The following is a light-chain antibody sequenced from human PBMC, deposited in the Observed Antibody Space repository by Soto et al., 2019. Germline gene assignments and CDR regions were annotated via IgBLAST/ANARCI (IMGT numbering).Light chain of an antibody. Sequence: QSALTQPPSASGSPGQSVTISCTGTSSDVCGYNYVSWYQQHPGKAPKLMIYEVSKRPSGVPDRVSGSKSGNTASLTVSGLQAEDEADYYCSSYAGSNHVVFGGGTKLTVL. J-gene: IGLJ2*01. CDR3: SSYAGSNHVV. CDR1: SSDVCGYNY. V-gene: IGLV2-8*01. CDR2: EVS.